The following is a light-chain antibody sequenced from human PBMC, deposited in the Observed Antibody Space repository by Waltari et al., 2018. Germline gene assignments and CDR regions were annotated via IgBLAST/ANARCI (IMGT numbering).Light chain of an antibody. V-gene: IGLV2-8*01. CDR2: EVS. Sequence: QSALTQSPSASGSPGQSGTISCTRTRNAVAGSNYVPWYQPYPGKAPKLIVYEVSKRPSGFPDRFSGSKSGNTASLTVSGLQAEDEADYYCSSFAGSNTVKFGGGTKLTVL. CDR1: RNAVAGSNY. CDR3: SSFAGSNTVK. J-gene: IGLJ2*01.